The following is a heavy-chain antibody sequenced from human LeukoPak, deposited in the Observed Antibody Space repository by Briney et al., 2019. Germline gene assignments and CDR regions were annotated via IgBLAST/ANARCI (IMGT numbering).Heavy chain of an antibody. J-gene: IGHJ6*03. CDR1: GGTFSSYA. CDR3: ARANGMATTPYYYYYMDV. D-gene: IGHD5-24*01. CDR2: IIPIFGTA. Sequence: SVKVSCKASGGTFSSYAISWVRQAPGQGLEWMGGIIPIFGTANYAQKFQGRVTITTDESTSTAYMELSSLRSEDTAVYYCARANGMATTPYYYYYMDVWGKGTTATVSS. V-gene: IGHV1-69*05.